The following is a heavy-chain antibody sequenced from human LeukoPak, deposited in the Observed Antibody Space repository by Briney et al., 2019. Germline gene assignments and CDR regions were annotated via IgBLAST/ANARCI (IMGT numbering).Heavy chain of an antibody. J-gene: IGHJ4*02. Sequence: GGSLRLSCAASGFTVSSNYMSWVRQAPGKGLEWVSAISGSGGSTYYADSVKGRFTISRDNSKNTLYLQMNSLRAEDTAVYYCAKDTAMVFFLDYWGQGTLVTVSS. V-gene: IGHV3-23*01. CDR3: AKDTAMVFFLDY. D-gene: IGHD5-18*01. CDR2: ISGSGGST. CDR1: GFTVSSNY.